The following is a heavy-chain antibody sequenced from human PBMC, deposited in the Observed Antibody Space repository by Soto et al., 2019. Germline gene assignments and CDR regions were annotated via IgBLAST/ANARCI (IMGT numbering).Heavy chain of an antibody. CDR3: TAKTTDGYDPSGYYV. CDR1: GFTFSNAW. D-gene: IGHD3-22*01. J-gene: IGHJ4*02. Sequence: GSLRLSCAASGFTFSNAWMSWVRQAPGKGLEWVGRIKSKTDGGTTDYAAPVKGRFTISRDDSKNTLYLQMNSLKTEDTAVYYCTAKTTDGYDPSGYYVWGKGTLVTVSS. CDR2: IKSKTDGGTT. V-gene: IGHV3-15*01.